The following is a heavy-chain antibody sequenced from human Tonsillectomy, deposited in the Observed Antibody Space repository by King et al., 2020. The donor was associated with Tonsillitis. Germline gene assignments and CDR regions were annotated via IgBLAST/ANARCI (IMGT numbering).Heavy chain of an antibody. V-gene: IGHV3-15*01. D-gene: IGHD6-19*01. CDR2: IKSKTDGGTT. CDR1: GFTFSNAW. J-gene: IGHJ4*02. CDR3: TTDWASSGWYGADY. Sequence: VQLVESGGGLVKPGGSLRLSCAASGFTFSNAWMSWVRQAPGKGLEWVGRIKSKTDGGTTDYAAPVKGRFTISRDDSKNTLYLQMNSLKTEDTAVYYCTTDWASSGWYGADYWGQGTLVTVSS.